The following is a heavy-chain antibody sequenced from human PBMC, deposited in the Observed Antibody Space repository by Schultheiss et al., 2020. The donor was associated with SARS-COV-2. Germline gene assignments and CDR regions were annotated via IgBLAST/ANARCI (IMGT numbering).Heavy chain of an antibody. CDR1: GFTFNIYA. J-gene: IGHJ4*02. D-gene: IGHD5-18*01. CDR2: ISGYGGGT. Sequence: GGSLRLSCAASGFTFNIYAMNWVRQAPGKGLEWVSGISGYGGGTYYTDSVKGRFTISRDNSKSTLYLQMNSLRVEDTAVYYCAKYTAMVYLDLWGQGTLVTVSS. V-gene: IGHV3-23*01. CDR3: AKYTAMVYLDL.